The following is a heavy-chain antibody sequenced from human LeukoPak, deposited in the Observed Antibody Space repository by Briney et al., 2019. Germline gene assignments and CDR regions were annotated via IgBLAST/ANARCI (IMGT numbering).Heavy chain of an antibody. J-gene: IGHJ4*02. D-gene: IGHD5-18*01. CDR2: INAGNGNT. CDR1: GYTFTSYA. V-gene: IGHV1-3*01. Sequence: PSVKVSCKASGYTFTSYAMHWVRQSPGQRLEWMGWINAGNGNTKYSQKFHGRVTITRDTSASTAYMELSSLRSEDTAVYYCAREGAGYSYGYLGFDYWGQGTLVTVSS. CDR3: AREGAGYSYGYLGFDY.